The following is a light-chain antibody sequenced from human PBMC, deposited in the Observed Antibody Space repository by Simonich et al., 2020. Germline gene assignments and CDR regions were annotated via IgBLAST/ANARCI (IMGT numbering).Light chain of an antibody. Sequence: SYVLTQPPSVSVAPGKTARITWGGNNIGSKSVHWYQQKPGQAPVLVVYDDSDRPSGIPDRFSGSNAGNTATLTISRVEAGDEADYYCQVWDSSSDVVFGGGTKLTVL. V-gene: IGLV3-21*03. CDR3: QVWDSSSDVV. CDR1: NIGSKS. J-gene: IGLJ2*01. CDR2: DDS.